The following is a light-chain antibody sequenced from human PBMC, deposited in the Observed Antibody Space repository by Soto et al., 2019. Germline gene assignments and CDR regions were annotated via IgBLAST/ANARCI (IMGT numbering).Light chain of an antibody. CDR2: GAS. J-gene: IGKJ2*01. CDR3: QQYYNWPPYT. V-gene: IGKV3-15*01. CDR1: QSVDID. Sequence: PGERVTLSCRASQSVDIDLAWYQQKPGQAPRLLVHGASMRAAGVPARFTGSGSGTDFTLTISGLQSDDFAVYYCQQYYNWPPYTFGQGTKLQIE.